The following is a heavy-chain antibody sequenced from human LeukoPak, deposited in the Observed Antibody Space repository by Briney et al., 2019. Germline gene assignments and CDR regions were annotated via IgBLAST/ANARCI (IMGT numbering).Heavy chain of an antibody. J-gene: IGHJ6*03. V-gene: IGHV6-1*01. Sequence: PSQTLSLTCAISGESVSSNSAAWNWIRQSPSRGLEWQGRTYYRSKWYNDYAVSVKSRITINPDTSKNQFSLQLNSVTPEDTAVYYCARAAMVRGVIHQFSRNYYYYYYMDVWGKGTTVTISS. CDR2: TYYRSKWYN. CDR3: ARAAMVRGVIHQFSRNYYYYYYMDV. CDR1: GESVSSNSAA. D-gene: IGHD3-10*01.